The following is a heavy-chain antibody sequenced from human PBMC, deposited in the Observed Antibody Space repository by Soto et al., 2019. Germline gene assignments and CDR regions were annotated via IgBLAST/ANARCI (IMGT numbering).Heavy chain of an antibody. CDR1: GYTFSAFW. CDR3: ARVYKNWFDS. CDR2: IDPSDSYT. V-gene: IGHV5-10-1*01. D-gene: IGHD1-1*01. J-gene: IGHJ5*01. Sequence: GESLKISCKTSGYTFSAFWIHWVRQVPGKGLEWLGKIDPSDSYTNYSPSFEGHITISTDNSITTAYLQWSSLRAPDTALYFCARVYKNWFDSWAQGTMVTVSS.